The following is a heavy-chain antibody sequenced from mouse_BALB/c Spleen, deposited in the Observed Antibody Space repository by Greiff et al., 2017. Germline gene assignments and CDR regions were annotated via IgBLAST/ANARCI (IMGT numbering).Heavy chain of an antibody. Sequence: VKLMESGPGLVAPSQSLSITCTVSGFSLTGYGVNWVRQPPGKGLEWLGMIWGDGSTDYNSALKSRLSISKDNSKSQVFLKMNSLQTDDTARYYGARSYGNYAYWYFDVWGAGTTVTVSS. J-gene: IGHJ1*01. CDR3: ARSYGNYAYWYFDV. V-gene: IGHV2-6-7*01. CDR1: GFSLTGYG. D-gene: IGHD2-10*02. CDR2: IWGDGST.